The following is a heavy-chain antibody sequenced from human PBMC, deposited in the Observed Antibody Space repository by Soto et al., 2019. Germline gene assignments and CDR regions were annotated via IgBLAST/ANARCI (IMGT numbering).Heavy chain of an antibody. CDR1: GYSFTSYW. J-gene: IGHJ3*02. CDR2: IYPGDSDT. CDR3: ACSWVGVVRTFDAFDI. Sequence: GESLKISCKGSGYSFTSYWIGWVRQMPGKGLEWMGIIYPGDSDTRYSPSFQGQVTISADKSISTAYLQWSSLKASDTAMYYCACSWVGVVRTFDAFDIWGHGTLVTVSS. D-gene: IGHD3-3*01. V-gene: IGHV5-51*01.